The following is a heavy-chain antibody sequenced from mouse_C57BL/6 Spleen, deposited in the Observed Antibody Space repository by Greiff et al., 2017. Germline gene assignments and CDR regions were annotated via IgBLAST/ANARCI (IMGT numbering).Heavy chain of an antibody. CDR3: ARKDYYGGWYFDV. J-gene: IGHJ1*03. V-gene: IGHV5-12*01. Sequence: EVKVVESGGGLVQPGGSLKLSCAASGFTFSDYYMYWVRQTPEKRLEWVAYISNGGGSTYYPDTVKGRFTISRDNAKNTLYLQMSRLKSEDTAMYYCARKDYYGGWYFDVWGTGTTVTVSS. CDR1: GFTFSDYY. D-gene: IGHD1-1*01. CDR2: ISNGGGST.